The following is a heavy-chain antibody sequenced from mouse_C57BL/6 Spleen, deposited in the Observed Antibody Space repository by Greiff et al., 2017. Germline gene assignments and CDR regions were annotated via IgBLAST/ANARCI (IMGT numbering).Heavy chain of an antibody. V-gene: IGHV1-5*01. J-gene: IGHJ3*01. CDR3: TKGGTTGEAWFAY. Sequence: VQLQQSGTVLARPGASVKMSCKTSGYTFTSYWMHWVKQRPGQGLEWIGAIYPGNSDTSYNQKFKGKAKLTAVTSASTAYMELSSLTNEDSAVYYCTKGGTTGEAWFAYWGQGTLVTVSA. CDR2: IYPGNSDT. CDR1: GYTFTSYW. D-gene: IGHD1-1*01.